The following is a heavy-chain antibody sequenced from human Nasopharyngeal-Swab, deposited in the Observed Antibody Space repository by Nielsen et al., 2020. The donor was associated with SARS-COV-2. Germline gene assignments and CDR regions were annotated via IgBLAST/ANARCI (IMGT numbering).Heavy chain of an antibody. Sequence: SETLSLTCTVSGGSISSSSYYWGWIRQPPGKGLEWIGSIYYSGSTYYNPSLKSRVTISVDTSKNQFSLKLSSVTAADTAVYYCAGLSIAAAGRHFDYWGQGTLVTVSS. CDR1: GGSISSSSYY. V-gene: IGHV4-39*07. CDR2: IYYSGST. J-gene: IGHJ4*02. D-gene: IGHD6-13*01. CDR3: AGLSIAAAGRHFDY.